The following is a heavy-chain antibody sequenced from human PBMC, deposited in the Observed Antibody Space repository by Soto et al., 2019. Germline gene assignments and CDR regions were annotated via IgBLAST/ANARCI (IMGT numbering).Heavy chain of an antibody. CDR1: GFTFDDYT. D-gene: IGHD5-12*01. CDR3: ATSRRGPFDY. J-gene: IGHJ4*02. V-gene: IGHV3-43*01. CDR2: ISWDGGST. Sequence: PGGSLRLSCAASGFTFDDYTMHWVRQAPGKGLEWVSLISWDGGSTYYADSVKGRFTISRDNSKNSLYLQMNSLRTEDTALYYCATSRRGPFDYWGQGTLVTVSS.